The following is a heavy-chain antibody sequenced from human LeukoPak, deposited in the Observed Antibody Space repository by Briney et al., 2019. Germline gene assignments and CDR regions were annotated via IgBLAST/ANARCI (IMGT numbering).Heavy chain of an antibody. CDR1: GFTFSSYA. V-gene: IGHV3-23*01. D-gene: IGHD3-9*01. CDR2: ISGSGGST. CDR3: AKYGILTGYVIDY. Sequence: GGSLRLSCAASGFTFSSYAMSWVRQAPGKGLQWVSAISGSGGSTYYADSVKGRFTISRDNSKNTLYLQMNSLRAEDTAVYYCAKYGILTGYVIDYWGQGTLVTVSS. J-gene: IGHJ4*02.